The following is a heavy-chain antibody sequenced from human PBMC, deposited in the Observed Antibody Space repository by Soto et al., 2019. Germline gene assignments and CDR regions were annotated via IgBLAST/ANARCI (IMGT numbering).Heavy chain of an antibody. Sequence: QVQLVESGGGLVKPGGSLRLSCAASGFTFGDYYMTWIRQAPGKGLEWVSYISSSGNNKYYVDSVKGRFTISRDNAKNSLYLQMNSLRAEDTAVYYCARDPWFGELYGYFDYWGQRTLVTVSS. CDR2: ISSSGNNK. CDR1: GFTFGDYY. V-gene: IGHV3-11*01. CDR3: ARDPWFGELYGYFDY. D-gene: IGHD3-10*01. J-gene: IGHJ4*02.